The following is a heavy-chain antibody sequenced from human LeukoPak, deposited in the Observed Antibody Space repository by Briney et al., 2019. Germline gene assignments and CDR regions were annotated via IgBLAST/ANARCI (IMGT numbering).Heavy chain of an antibody. D-gene: IGHD5-24*01. Sequence: SETLSLTCTVSGGSLSSYYWSWIRQPAGKGLEWIGRIYTSGSTNYNPSLKSRVTMSVDTSKNQFSLKLSSVTAADTAVYYCAREGGQRWLQSNWFDPWGQGTLVTVSS. J-gene: IGHJ5*02. CDR2: IYTSGST. CDR1: GGSLSSYY. V-gene: IGHV4-4*07. CDR3: AREGGQRWLQSNWFDP.